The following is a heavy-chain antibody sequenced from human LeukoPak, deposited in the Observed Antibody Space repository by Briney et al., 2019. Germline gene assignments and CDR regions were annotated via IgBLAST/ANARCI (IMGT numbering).Heavy chain of an antibody. D-gene: IGHD2-21*01. V-gene: IGHV1-69*04. J-gene: IGHJ5*02. CDR1: GGTXSSYA. CDR3: ARGGNCFRFDP. Sequence: SVKVSCKASGGTXSSYAIXWVXXAPGQXXXXMGRIIPILGIANYAQKFQGRVTMTTDTSTATAYMELRSLRSDDTAVYYCARGGNCFRFDPWGQGTLVTVSS. CDR2: IIPILGIA.